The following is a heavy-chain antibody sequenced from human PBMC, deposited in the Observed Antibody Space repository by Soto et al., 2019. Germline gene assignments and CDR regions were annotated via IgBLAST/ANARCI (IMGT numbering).Heavy chain of an antibody. CDR1: GYTFTSYG. V-gene: IGHV1-18*01. D-gene: IGHD3-3*01. CDR3: ARADYDFWSGYCGVYFDY. J-gene: IGHJ4*02. CDR2: ISAYNGNT. Sequence: ASVKVSCKASGYTFTSYGISWVRQAPGQGLEWMGWISAYNGNTNYAQKLQGRVTMTTDTSTSTAYMELRSLRSDDTAVYYCARADYDFWSGYCGVYFDYWGQGTLVTVSS.